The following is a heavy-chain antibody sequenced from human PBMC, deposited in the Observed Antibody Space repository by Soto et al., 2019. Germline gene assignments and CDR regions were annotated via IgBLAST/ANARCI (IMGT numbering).Heavy chain of an antibody. CDR1: GGSINSYW. J-gene: IGHJ4*02. Sequence: KTSETLSLTCSVSGGSINSYWWSWIRQPAGKGLEWIGRVYSSGTTDYNSSLNSRATLSVETSKNQFSLKLSSVTAADTAVYYCARDIGSYAYGEGYWGQGIQVTVSS. V-gene: IGHV4-4*07. CDR3: ARDIGSYAYGEGY. CDR2: VYSSGTT. D-gene: IGHD3-10*01.